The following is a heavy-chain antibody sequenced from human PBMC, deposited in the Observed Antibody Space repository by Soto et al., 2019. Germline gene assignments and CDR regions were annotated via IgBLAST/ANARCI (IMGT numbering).Heavy chain of an antibody. J-gene: IGHJ4*02. CDR1: GGSITSSRYC. D-gene: IGHD3-3*01. Sequence: QLQLQESGPGLVKPSETLSLTCYVSGGSITSSRYCWGWIRQPPGKGLEWIGSMSYSGSTSYSPSLRSRVTISVDTSKNQFSLKLSSVTAADTAVYYCARRAHDPPGRVEYWGQGTLVTVSS. CDR3: ARRAHDPPGRVEY. CDR2: MSYSGST. V-gene: IGHV4-39*01.